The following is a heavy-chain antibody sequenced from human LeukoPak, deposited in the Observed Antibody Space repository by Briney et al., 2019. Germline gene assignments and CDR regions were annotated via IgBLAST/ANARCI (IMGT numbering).Heavy chain of an antibody. Sequence: GGSLRLSCATSGFTFTTFWMNWVRQAPGKGLEWVSYISSSGSTIYYADSVKGRFTISRDNAKNSLYLQMNSLRAEDTAVYYCAELGITMIGGVWGKGTTVTISS. V-gene: IGHV3-48*04. CDR3: AELGITMIGGV. CDR2: ISSSGSTI. J-gene: IGHJ6*04. D-gene: IGHD3-10*02. CDR1: GFTFTTFW.